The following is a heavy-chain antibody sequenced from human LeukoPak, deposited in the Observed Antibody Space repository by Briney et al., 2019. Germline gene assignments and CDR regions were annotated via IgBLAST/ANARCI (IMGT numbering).Heavy chain of an antibody. Sequence: ASVKVSRKAPGYTFTSYDINWVRQATGQGLEWMGWMNPNSGNTGYAQKFQGRVTMTRNTSISTAYMELSSLRSEDTAVYYCASTTAMVFYYYGMDVWGQGTTVTVSS. D-gene: IGHD5-18*01. CDR2: MNPNSGNT. CDR3: ASTTAMVFYYYGMDV. J-gene: IGHJ6*02. V-gene: IGHV1-8*01. CDR1: GYTFTSYD.